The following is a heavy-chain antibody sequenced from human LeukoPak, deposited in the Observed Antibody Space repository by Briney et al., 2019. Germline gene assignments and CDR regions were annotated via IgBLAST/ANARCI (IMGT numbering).Heavy chain of an antibody. J-gene: IGHJ6*03. CDR2: ISTSSSYI. D-gene: IGHD6-6*01. CDR1: GFTFSSYS. V-gene: IGHV3-21*01. Sequence: GGSLRLSCAASGFTFSSYSMNWVRQAPGKGLEWVSSISTSSSYIYYADSVKGRFTISRDNAKNSLYLQMNSLRAEDTAVYYCARDGSPEYSSSSYYFYMDVWGEGTTVTVSS. CDR3: ARDGSPEYSSSSYYFYMDV.